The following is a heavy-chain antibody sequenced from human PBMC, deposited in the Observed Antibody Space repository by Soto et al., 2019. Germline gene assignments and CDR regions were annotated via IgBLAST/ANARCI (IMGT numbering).Heavy chain of an antibody. J-gene: IGHJ4*02. CDR3: VKGEYYYASSGYHPFDY. CDR1: AVTFRSYA. D-gene: IGHD3-22*01. V-gene: IGHV3-64D*06. Sequence: PRGAWRHRYSGSAVTFRSYAKHWCRHAPGKELDYVSSISTNGGSTHYADSVKGRFTISRDNSKNTQYLQMSSLRADDTAVYYCVKGEYYYASSGYHPFDYWCQGTLVTVSS. CDR2: ISTNGGST.